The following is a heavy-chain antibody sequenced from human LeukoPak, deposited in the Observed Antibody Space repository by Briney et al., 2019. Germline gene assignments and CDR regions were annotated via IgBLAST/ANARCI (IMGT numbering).Heavy chain of an antibody. D-gene: IGHD3-22*01. J-gene: IGHJ3*02. CDR1: GGSVSNYY. CDR2: IFYSGTT. Sequence: PSETLSLTCTVSGGSVSNYYWSWIRQPPGKGLEWVGYIFYSGTTSYNPSLKSRATISSDTSNNQFSLRLSSVTAADTAVYYCARDVVDNFYNNSVYYGRGVFDIWGQGTMVTVSS. V-gene: IGHV4-59*02. CDR3: ARDVVDNFYNNSVYYGRGVFDI.